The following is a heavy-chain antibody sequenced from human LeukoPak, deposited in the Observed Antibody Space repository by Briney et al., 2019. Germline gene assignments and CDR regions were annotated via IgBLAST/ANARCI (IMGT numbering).Heavy chain of an antibody. J-gene: IGHJ3*02. CDR1: GFTFSSYA. V-gene: IGHV3-21*01. CDR2: ISSSSYI. D-gene: IGHD1-14*01. CDR3: ARTGGADAFDI. Sequence: PGRSLRLSCAASGFTFSSYAMNWVRQAPGKGLEWVSSISSSSYIYYADSVKGRFTISRDNAKNSLYLQMNSLRAEDTAVYYCARTGGADAFDIWGQGTMVTVSS.